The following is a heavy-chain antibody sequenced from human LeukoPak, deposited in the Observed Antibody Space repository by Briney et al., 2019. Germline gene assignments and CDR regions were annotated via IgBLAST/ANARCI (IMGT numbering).Heavy chain of an antibody. CDR2: TYYSGST. Sequence: SETLSLTCTVSGGSISSGGYYWSWIRQHPGKGLEWIGYTYYSGSTYYNPSLKSRVTISVDTSKNQFSLKLSSVTAADTAVYYCARLVPAAILGNWFDPWGQGTLVTASS. V-gene: IGHV4-31*03. J-gene: IGHJ5*02. CDR3: ARLVPAAILGNWFDP. CDR1: GGSISSGGYY. D-gene: IGHD2-2*02.